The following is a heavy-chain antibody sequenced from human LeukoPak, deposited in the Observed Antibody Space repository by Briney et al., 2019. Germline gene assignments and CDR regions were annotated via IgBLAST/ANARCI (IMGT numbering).Heavy chain of an antibody. J-gene: IGHJ4*02. Sequence: SETLSLTCGVSGGSITNTNYWTWVRQPPGKGLEWIGEVNLQGSTNYKPSLMGRVAISVDTSENHISLQLTSVTAADTAVYYCAREGGPYRPLDYSGQGTLVTVSP. CDR3: AREGGPYRPLDY. CDR2: VNLQGST. CDR1: GGSITNTNY. V-gene: IGHV4-4*02.